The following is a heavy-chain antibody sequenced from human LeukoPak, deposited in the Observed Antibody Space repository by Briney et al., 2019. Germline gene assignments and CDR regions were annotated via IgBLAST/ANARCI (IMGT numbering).Heavy chain of an antibody. CDR3: ARMSIAAQSWFDP. D-gene: IGHD6-6*01. CDR1: GGSISSYY. Sequence: PSETLSLTCTVSGGSISSYYWSWIRQPPGKGLEWIGYIYTSGSTNYNPSLKSRVTISVDTSKNQFSLKLSSVTAADTAVYYCARMSIAAQSWFDPWGQGTLVTASS. CDR2: IYTSGST. V-gene: IGHV4-4*09. J-gene: IGHJ5*02.